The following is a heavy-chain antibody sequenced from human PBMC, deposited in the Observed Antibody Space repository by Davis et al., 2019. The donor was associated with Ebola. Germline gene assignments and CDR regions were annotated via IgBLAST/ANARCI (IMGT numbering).Heavy chain of an antibody. CDR2: ISSNGGST. D-gene: IGHD3-10*01. CDR1: GFTFSSYA. V-gene: IGHV3-64*02. Sequence: GESLKISCAASGFTFSSYAMHWVRQAPGKGLEYVSAISSNGGSTYYADSVKGRFTISRDNAKNTLYLQMNSLRAEDTAVYYCAREMEGSGGYYPAIDPWGQGTLVTVSS. J-gene: IGHJ5*02. CDR3: AREMEGSGGYYPAIDP.